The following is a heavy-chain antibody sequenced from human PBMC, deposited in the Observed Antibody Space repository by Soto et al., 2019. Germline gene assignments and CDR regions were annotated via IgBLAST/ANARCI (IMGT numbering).Heavy chain of an antibody. CDR3: ARGGIVATIVSGKHYYYYYGMDV. D-gene: IGHD5-12*01. CDR1: GYTFTSYG. Sequence: VASVKVSCKASGYTFTSYGISWVRQAPGQGLEWMGWISAYNGNTNYAQKLQGRVTMTTDTSTSTAYMELRSLRSDDTAVYYCARGGIVATIVSGKHYYYYYGMDVWGQGTTVTVSS. CDR2: ISAYNGNT. J-gene: IGHJ6*02. V-gene: IGHV1-18*01.